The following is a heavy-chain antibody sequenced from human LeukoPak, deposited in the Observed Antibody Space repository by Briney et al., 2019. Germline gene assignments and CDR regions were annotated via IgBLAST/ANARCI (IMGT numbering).Heavy chain of an antibody. V-gene: IGHV3-23*01. Sequence: PGGSLRLSCAASGFTFSSYAMSWVRQAPGKGLEWVSSISDSGGSTYYADSVKGRFTISRDNSKNTLYLQMNSLRAEDTAVYYCARVFRGETTSAGPLVFDYWGQGILVTVSS. CDR2: ISDSGGST. D-gene: IGHD2-21*01. CDR1: GFTFSSYA. J-gene: IGHJ4*02. CDR3: ARVFRGETTSAGPLVFDY.